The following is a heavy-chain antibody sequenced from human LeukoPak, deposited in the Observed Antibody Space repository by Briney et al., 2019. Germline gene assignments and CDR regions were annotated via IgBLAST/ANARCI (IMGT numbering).Heavy chain of an antibody. CDR3: ARLKVPYTSGLAP. D-gene: IGHD6-25*01. Sequence: SETLSLTCVVYGGSFSGYYWSWIRQPPGKGLEWIGEINHSGGTNYNPSLKSRVITSVDTSKNQFSLKLSSVTAADTAVYYCARLKVPYTSGLAPWGQGTLVTVSS. J-gene: IGHJ5*02. CDR1: GGSFSGYY. CDR2: INHSGGT. V-gene: IGHV4-34*01.